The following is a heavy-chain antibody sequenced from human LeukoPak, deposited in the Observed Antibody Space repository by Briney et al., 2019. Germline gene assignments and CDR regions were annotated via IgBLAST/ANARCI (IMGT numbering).Heavy chain of an antibody. D-gene: IGHD1-7*01. CDR1: GFSFSSYT. CDR2: ITNSGYYI. CDR3: AREGTWNSAIDY. J-gene: IGHJ4*02. Sequence: PGRSLRLSCAGSGFSFSSYTMNWVRQGPGKELEWVSSITNSGYYIYYADSVKGRFTISRDNSKNSLYLQMSSLRAEDTAVYYCAREGTWNSAIDYWGQGTLVTVSS. V-gene: IGHV3-21*01.